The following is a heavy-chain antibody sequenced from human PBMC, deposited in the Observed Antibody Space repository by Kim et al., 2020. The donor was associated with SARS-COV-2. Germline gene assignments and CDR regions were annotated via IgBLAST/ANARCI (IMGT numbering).Heavy chain of an antibody. D-gene: IGHD3-16*02. CDR1: GGSISSYY. Sequence: SETLSLTCTVSGGSISSYYWSWIRQPPGKGLEWIGYIYYSGSTNYNPSLKSRVTISVDTSKNQFSLKLSSVTAADTAVYYCARLASNYVWGSYRHWYFDLWGRGTLVTVSS. CDR2: IYYSGST. V-gene: IGHV4-59*01. CDR3: ARLASNYVWGSYRHWYFDL. J-gene: IGHJ2*01.